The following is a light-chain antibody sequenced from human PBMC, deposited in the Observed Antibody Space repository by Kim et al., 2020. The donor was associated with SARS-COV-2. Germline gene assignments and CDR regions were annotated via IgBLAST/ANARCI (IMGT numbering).Light chain of an antibody. V-gene: IGKV1-17*03. CDR1: QGISTY. J-gene: IGKJ4*01. CDR2: AAS. CDR3: LQHKSYPLT. Sequence: ASVGDTVTITCRASQGISTYLAWFQQKPGKVPKRLIYAASSLQSGVPLRFSGSGSGTEFTLTISSLQPEDFATYYCLQHKSYPLTFGGGTKVEIK.